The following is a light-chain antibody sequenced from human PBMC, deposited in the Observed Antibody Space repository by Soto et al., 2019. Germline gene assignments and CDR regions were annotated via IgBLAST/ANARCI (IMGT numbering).Light chain of an antibody. V-gene: IGKV3-11*01. CDR1: QSVSNN. J-gene: IGKJ1*01. CDR2: QTS. Sequence: EIVLTQSPATLSVSPGETATLSCRASQSVSNNVAWYQQKPGQAPRLLIYQTSIRAAGIPARFSASGTGTDFTLTISDVQPEDFAAYYCHQRQSWPRTFGQGTKVDI. CDR3: HQRQSWPRT.